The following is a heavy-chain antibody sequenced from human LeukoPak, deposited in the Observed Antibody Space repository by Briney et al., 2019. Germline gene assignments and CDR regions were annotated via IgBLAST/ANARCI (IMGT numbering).Heavy chain of an antibody. Sequence: GGSLRLSCAASGFTFSSSRMNWVRQAPGKGLEWVSGISGTTSGTYYADSVKGRFTISRDNSKNTLFLQVNSLRAEDTAVYYCAKVRTYFYHGLDVWGQGTTVTVSS. D-gene: IGHD1-14*01. CDR2: ISGTTSGT. J-gene: IGHJ6*02. CDR3: AKVRTYFYHGLDV. V-gene: IGHV3-23*01. CDR1: GFTFSSSR.